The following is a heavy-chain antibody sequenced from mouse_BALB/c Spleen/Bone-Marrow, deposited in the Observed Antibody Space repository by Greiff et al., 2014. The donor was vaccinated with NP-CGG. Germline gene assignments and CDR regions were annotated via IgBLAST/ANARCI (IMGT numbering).Heavy chain of an antibody. CDR2: ISHSGGSS. Sequence: EVQRVESGGGFVQPGGSLKLSCAASGFTFSSYIMSWVRQTPEKRLEWVAYISHSGGSSYYLDTVKGRFTISRDNTKNTLHLQMSSLKAEDAAMYYCARVSPYWYFDVWGAGTTVTVSS. V-gene: IGHV5-12-2*01. CDR1: GFTFSSYI. CDR3: ARVSPYWYFDV. D-gene: IGHD6-2*01. J-gene: IGHJ1*01.